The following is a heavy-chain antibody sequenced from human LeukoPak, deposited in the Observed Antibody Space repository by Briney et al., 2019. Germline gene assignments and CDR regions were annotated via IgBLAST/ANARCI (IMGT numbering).Heavy chain of an antibody. Sequence: GGSLRLSCAASGFTFSSYGMHWVRQAPGKGLEWVAFIRYDGSNKYYADSVKGRFTISRDSSKNTLYLQMSSLRAEDTAVYYCAKDYGSGSFVYYYYYYMDVWGKGTTVTVSS. D-gene: IGHD3-10*01. V-gene: IGHV3-30*02. J-gene: IGHJ6*03. CDR3: AKDYGSGSFVYYYYYYMDV. CDR1: GFTFSSYG. CDR2: IRYDGSNK.